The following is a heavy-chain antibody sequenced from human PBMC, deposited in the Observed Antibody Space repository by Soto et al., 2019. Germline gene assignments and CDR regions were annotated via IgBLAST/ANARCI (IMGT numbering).Heavy chain of an antibody. CDR1: GYTFTSYD. D-gene: IGHD2-15*01. CDR2: INPTSEYT. J-gene: IGHJ4*02. CDR3: ARQVNPGYSSD. Sequence: QAPLVQSGAEVKKPGASVKVSCKASGYTFTSYDINWVRQAPGQGLEWVGWINPTSEYTAHAQKFQGRVTLTREISTATAYMELSSLPSDDTAVYFCARQVNPGYSSDWGPGTQVTVSS. V-gene: IGHV1-8*01.